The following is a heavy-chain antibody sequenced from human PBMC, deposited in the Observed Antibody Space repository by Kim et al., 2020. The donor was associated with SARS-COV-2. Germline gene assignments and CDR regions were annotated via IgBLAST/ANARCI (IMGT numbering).Heavy chain of an antibody. CDR2: IIPIFGTA. D-gene: IGHD3-10*02. V-gene: IGHV1-69*13. CDR1: GGTFSSYA. J-gene: IGHJ1*01. Sequence: SVKVSCKASGGTFSSYAISWVRQAPGQGLEWMGGIIPIFGTANYAQKFQGRVTITADESTSTAYMELSSLRSEDTAVYYCARDVRVVINHEYFQHWGQGTLVTVSS. CDR3: ARDVRVVINHEYFQH.